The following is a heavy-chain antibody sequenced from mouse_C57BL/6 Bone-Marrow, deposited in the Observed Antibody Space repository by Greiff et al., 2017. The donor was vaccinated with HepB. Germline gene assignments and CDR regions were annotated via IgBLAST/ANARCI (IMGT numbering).Heavy chain of an antibody. D-gene: IGHD1-1*01. CDR2: IDPSDSYT. V-gene: IGHV1-69*01. Sequence: VQLQQPGAELVMPGASVKLSCKASGYTFTSYWMHWVKQRPGQGLEWIGEIDPSDSYTNYNQKFKGKSTLTVDKSSSTAYMQLSSLTSEDSAVYYCARPYYGSSYRYFDYWGQGTTLTVSS. CDR1: GYTFTSYW. CDR3: ARPYYGSSYRYFDY. J-gene: IGHJ2*01.